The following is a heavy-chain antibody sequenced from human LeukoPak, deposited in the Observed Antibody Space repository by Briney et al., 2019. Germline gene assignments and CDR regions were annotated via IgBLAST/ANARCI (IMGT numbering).Heavy chain of an antibody. J-gene: IGHJ5*02. CDR3: ARDRTIVVVSSAMPGYNWFDP. V-gene: IGHV1-18*01. D-gene: IGHD2-2*01. CDR1: GYTFTTYG. CDR2: ISAYNGNT. Sequence: GASVKVSRKASGYTFTTYGISWVRQAPGQGLEWMGWISAYNGNTDYAQKFQGRVTLTTDTSTSTAYMELKSLRSDDTAVYYCARDRTIVVVSSAMPGYNWFDPWGQGTLVTVSS.